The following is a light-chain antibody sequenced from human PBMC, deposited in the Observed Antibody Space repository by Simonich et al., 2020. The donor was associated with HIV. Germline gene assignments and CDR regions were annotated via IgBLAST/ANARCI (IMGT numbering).Light chain of an antibody. CDR3: CSYAGSYTL. J-gene: IGLJ3*02. Sequence: QSALTQPPSASGSPGQSVTISCTGPSSDVGGYNYVSWYQQHPGKAPKLMIYDVSKRPSGVPDRFSGSKSGNTASLTISGLQAEDEADYYCCSYAGSYTLFGGGTKLTVL. CDR1: SSDVGGYNY. V-gene: IGLV2-11*01. CDR2: DVS.